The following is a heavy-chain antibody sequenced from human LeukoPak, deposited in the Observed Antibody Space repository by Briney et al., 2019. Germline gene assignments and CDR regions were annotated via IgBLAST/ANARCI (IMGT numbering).Heavy chain of an antibody. CDR1: GGSISSYY. CDR3: ARVGSVAGELFDY. J-gene: IGHJ4*02. V-gene: IGHV4-59*01. D-gene: IGHD6-19*01. Sequence: SETLSLTCTVSGGSISSYYWSWIRQPPGKGLEWIGYIYYSGSTNYNPSPKSRVTISVDTSKNQFSLKLSSVTAADTAVYYCARVGSVAGELFDYWGQGTLVTVSS. CDR2: IYYSGST.